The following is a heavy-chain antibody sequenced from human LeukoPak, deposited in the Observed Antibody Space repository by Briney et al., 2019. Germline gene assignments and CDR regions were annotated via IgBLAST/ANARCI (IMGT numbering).Heavy chain of an antibody. V-gene: IGHV4-61*02. Sequence: SETLFLTCTVSGGSISSGSYYWNWIRQPAGKGLEWIGRIYTSGSTNYNPSLKSRVTISVDTSKNQFSLKLRSVTAADTAVYYCARGLLLIYYYMDVWGKGTTVTVSS. CDR1: GGSISSGSYY. CDR3: ARGLLLIYYYMDV. CDR2: IYTSGST. J-gene: IGHJ6*03. D-gene: IGHD2-8*02.